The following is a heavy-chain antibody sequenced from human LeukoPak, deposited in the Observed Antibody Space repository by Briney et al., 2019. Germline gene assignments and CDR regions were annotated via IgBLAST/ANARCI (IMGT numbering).Heavy chain of an antibody. CDR2: INPNSGGT. Sequence: GASVKVSCKASGYTFTGYYMHWVRQAPGQGLEWMGRINPNSGGTNYAQKFQGRVTMTRDTSISTAYMELSRLRSDDTAVYYCARDTYYYDSSGYYSPGDYWGQGTLVTVSS. J-gene: IGHJ4*02. CDR3: ARDTYYYDSSGYYSPGDY. D-gene: IGHD3-22*01. CDR1: GYTFTGYY. V-gene: IGHV1-2*06.